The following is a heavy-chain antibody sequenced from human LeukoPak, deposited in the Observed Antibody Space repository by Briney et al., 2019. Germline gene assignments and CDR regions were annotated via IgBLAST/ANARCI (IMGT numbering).Heavy chain of an antibody. CDR3: AKDRELLFAHCWFDL. D-gene: IGHD3-10*01. CDR2: ISISSVDS. V-gene: IGHV3-23*01. J-gene: IGHJ5*02. CDR1: GFTFATYA. Sequence: PGGSLRLSCAASGFTFATYAMSWVRQAPGKGLEWVGGISISSVDSYYADSVKGRFSISRDDSKNTLYLQMDRLSDEDTAVCYCAKDRELLFAHCWFDLWGQGTLVTVSS.